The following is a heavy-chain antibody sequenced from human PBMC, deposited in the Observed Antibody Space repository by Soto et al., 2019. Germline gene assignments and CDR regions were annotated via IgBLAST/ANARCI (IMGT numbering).Heavy chain of an antibody. Sequence: SETLSLTCAVYGGSFSGYYWSWIRQPPGKGLEWIGEINHSGSTNYNPSLKSRVTISVDTSKNQFSLKLSSVTAADTAVYYCARQGSGSYDYYYYSMDVWGQGTTVTVSS. V-gene: IGHV4-34*01. CDR3: ARQGSGSYDYYYYSMDV. J-gene: IGHJ6*02. D-gene: IGHD3-10*01. CDR1: GGSFSGYY. CDR2: INHSGST.